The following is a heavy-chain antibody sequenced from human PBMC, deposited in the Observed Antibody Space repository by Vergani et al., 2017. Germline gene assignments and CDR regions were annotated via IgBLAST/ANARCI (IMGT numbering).Heavy chain of an antibody. D-gene: IGHD1-1*01. Sequence: QVQLVESGGGVVQPGRSLRLSCAASGFTFSSYAMHWVRQAPGKGLEWVAVISYDGSNKYYADSVKGRFTISRDNSKNTLYLQMNSLRAEDTAVYYCARAEGMTTPGFDPWGQGTLVTVSS. CDR3: ARAEGMTTPGFDP. CDR1: GFTFSSYA. V-gene: IGHV3-30-3*01. CDR2: ISYDGSNK. J-gene: IGHJ5*02.